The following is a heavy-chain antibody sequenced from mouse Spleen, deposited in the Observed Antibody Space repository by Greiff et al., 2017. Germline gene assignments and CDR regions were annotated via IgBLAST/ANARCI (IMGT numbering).Heavy chain of an antibody. CDR2: IYPGDGDT. V-gene: IGHV1-82*01. J-gene: IGHJ3*01. D-gene: IGHD1-2*01. Sequence: QVQLQQSGPELVKPGASVKISCKASGYAFSSSWMNWVKQRPGKGLEWIGRIYPGDGDTNYNGKFKGKATLTADKSSSTAYMQLSSLTSEDSAVYFCARGDYGYWFAYWGQGTLVTVSA. CDR3: ARGDYGYWFAY. CDR1: GYAFSSSW.